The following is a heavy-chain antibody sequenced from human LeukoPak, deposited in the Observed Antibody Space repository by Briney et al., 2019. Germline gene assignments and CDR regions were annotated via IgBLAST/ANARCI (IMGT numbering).Heavy chain of an antibody. CDR2: INHSGST. D-gene: IGHD4-17*01. J-gene: IGHJ3*02. Sequence: SETLSLNCAVYGGSFGGYYWSWIRQPPGKGLEWIGEINHSGSTNYNPSLKSRVTISVDTSKNQFSLKLSSVTAADTAVYYCAKGARTATRAFDIWGQGTMVTVSS. CDR1: GGSFGGYY. V-gene: IGHV4-34*01. CDR3: AKGARTATRAFDI.